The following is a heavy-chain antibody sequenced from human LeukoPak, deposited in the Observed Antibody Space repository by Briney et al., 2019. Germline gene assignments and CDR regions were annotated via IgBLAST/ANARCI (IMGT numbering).Heavy chain of an antibody. V-gene: IGHV4-30-2*01. Sequence: PSQTLSLTCTVSGGSVSSGDYYWSWIRQPPGKGLEWIGSVCHSGETYYNPSLNSRVTISVDRSKNQLSLKLNSVTAADTAVYYCARAREPLEFTYYFDFWGQGTLVIVSS. CDR3: ARAREPLEFTYYFDF. J-gene: IGHJ4*02. D-gene: IGHD1-1*01. CDR2: VCHSGET. CDR1: GGSVSSGDYY.